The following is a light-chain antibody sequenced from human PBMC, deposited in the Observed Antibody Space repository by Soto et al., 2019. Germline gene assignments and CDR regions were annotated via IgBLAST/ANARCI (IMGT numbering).Light chain of an antibody. CDR2: DAS. J-gene: IGKJ1*01. V-gene: IGKV1-5*01. Sequence: DIQMTQSPSTLSASVGDRVTITCRASQSISSWLAWYQQKPGKAPKLLIYDASSLESGVPSRFSGSGSGTEFTLTISSLQHDDFETYYCQRYKSAPRTLGQGTKVDIK. CDR3: QRYKSAPRT. CDR1: QSISSW.